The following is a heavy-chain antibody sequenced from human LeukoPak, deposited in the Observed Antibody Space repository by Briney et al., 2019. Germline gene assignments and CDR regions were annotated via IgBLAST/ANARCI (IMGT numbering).Heavy chain of an antibody. D-gene: IGHD3-9*01. J-gene: IGHJ4*02. V-gene: IGHV3-74*01. CDR2: INSDGSST. CDR1: GFTFSSSW. Sequence: GGSLRLSCAASGFTFSSSWMHWVRQAPGKGLVWVTRINSDGSSTIYADSVKGRFTISRDNAKNTLYLQMNSLRAEDTAVYYCATTPYYDILTGFDYWGQGTLVTVSS. CDR3: ATTPYYDILTGFDY.